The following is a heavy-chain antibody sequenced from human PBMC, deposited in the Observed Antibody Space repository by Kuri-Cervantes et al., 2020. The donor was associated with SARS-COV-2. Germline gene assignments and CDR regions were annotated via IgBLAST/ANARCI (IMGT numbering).Heavy chain of an antibody. V-gene: IGHV4-59*01. CDR2: VYYTGVA. CDR1: SGSISTFY. CDR3: ARGCPLVDY. J-gene: IGHJ4*02. Sequence: SETLSLTCSVSSGSISTFYWSWIRQFPGKRLEWIGYVYYTGVAKSNPSLKSRVTMSVDTSKNQFSLWLSSVTPADTAIYSCARGCPLVDYWGQGTLVTVSS.